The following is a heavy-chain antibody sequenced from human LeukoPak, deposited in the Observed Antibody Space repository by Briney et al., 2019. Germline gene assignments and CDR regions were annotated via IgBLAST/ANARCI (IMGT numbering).Heavy chain of an antibody. J-gene: IGHJ4*02. CDR2: INHSGST. CDR3: ARRYIRRWVGATTYFDY. Sequence: SETLSLTCAVYGGSFSGYYWSWIRQPPGKGLEWIGEINHSGSTNYNPSLKSRVTISVDTSKNQFSLKLSSVTAADTAVYYCARRYIRRWVGATTYFDYWGQGTLVTVSS. V-gene: IGHV4-34*01. CDR1: GGSFSGYY. D-gene: IGHD1-26*01.